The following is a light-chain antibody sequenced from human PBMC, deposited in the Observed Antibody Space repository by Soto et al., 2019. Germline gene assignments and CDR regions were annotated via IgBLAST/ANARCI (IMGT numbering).Light chain of an antibody. Sequence: QSALTQPASVSGSPGQSITISCTGTSSDVGNYNYVSWYQQHPGKAPKLMIYDVSNRPSGVSNRFSGSKSGNTASLTISGLQAEDEADYYCSSYTSSSTYVFGTGTKLTDL. J-gene: IGLJ1*01. CDR3: SSYTSSSTYV. CDR2: DVS. V-gene: IGLV2-14*01. CDR1: SSDVGNYNY.